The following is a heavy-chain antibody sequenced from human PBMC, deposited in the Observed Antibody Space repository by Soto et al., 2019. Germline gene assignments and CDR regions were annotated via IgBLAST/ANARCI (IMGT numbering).Heavy chain of an antibody. Sequence: QLQLQESGSGLVKPSQTLSLTCAVSGGSISSGGYSWSWIRQPPGKGLEWIGYIYHSGSTYYNPSGKRRVTLSVDRSKNQFALKLTSVTAEDTAVYYGASAGGLGAVAADYWGQGTLVTVSS. D-gene: IGHD6-19*01. CDR3: ASAGGLGAVAADY. CDR2: IYHSGST. CDR1: GGSISSGGYS. J-gene: IGHJ4*02. V-gene: IGHV4-30-2*01.